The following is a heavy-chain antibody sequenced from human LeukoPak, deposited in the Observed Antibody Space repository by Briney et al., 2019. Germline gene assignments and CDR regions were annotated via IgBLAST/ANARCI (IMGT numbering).Heavy chain of an antibody. Sequence: SETLSLTCTVSGGSISGYYWGWIRQPPGRGLEWIGYIYYSGSTNYNPSLKSRVPISVDTSKNQFSLKLSSVTAADTAVYYCARGCSAGTPHNWFDPWGQGTVVTVS. CDR2: IYYSGST. D-gene: IGHD6-13*01. V-gene: IGHV4-59*01. CDR3: ARGCSAGTPHNWFDP. CDR1: GGSISGYY. J-gene: IGHJ5*02.